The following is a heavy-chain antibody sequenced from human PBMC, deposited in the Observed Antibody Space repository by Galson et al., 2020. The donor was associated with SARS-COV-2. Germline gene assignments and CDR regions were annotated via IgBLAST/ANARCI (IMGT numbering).Heavy chain of an antibody. CDR3: ARGKRSRVLLEWMEYGMDV. CDR1: GGSFSGYR. CDR2: SDHTGST. Sequence: ETSETLSLTCAVYGGSFSGYRWSWIRQSPGKGLGWIGESDHTGSTNDNPSPRSRISLSVDTPKNQFSLKLSSVTVADTAVYYCARGKRSRVLLEWMEYGMDVWGQGTTVIVSS. D-gene: IGHD3-3*01. J-gene: IGHJ6*02. V-gene: IGHV4-34*01.